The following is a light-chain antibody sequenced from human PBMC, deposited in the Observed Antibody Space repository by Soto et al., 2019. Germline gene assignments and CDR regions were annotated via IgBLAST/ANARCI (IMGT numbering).Light chain of an antibody. CDR2: NVS. CDR1: STDVGGQNY. Sequence: QSALTQPASVSGSPGQSITISCTGTSTDVGGQNYVSWYQQHPGKAPKLLINNVSHRPPGISDRFSGSKSGNTASLTISGLQAEDEADYYCSSSTVIVARDGRVFGGGTKVTVL. CDR3: SSSTVIVARDGRV. J-gene: IGLJ3*02. V-gene: IGLV2-14*03.